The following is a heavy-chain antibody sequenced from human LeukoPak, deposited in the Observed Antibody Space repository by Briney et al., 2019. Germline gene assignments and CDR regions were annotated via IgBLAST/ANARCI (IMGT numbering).Heavy chain of an antibody. CDR3: VKPVEARSGSYRGYYFDY. J-gene: IGHJ4*02. CDR1: GFTFSSYG. CDR2: ISSNGGST. V-gene: IGHV3-64D*06. Sequence: QAGGSLRLSCAASGFTFSSYGMHWVRQAPGKGLEYVSAISSNGGSTYYADSVKGRFTISRDNSKNTLYLQMSSLRAEDTAVYYCVKPVEARSGSYRGYYFDYWGQGTLVTVSS. D-gene: IGHD1-26*01.